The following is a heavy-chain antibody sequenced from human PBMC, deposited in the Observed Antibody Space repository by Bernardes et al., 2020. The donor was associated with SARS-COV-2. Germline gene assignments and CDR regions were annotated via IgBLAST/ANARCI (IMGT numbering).Heavy chain of an antibody. J-gene: IGHJ4*02. D-gene: IGHD1-26*01. CDR2: IHYSGRT. CDR3: ARSGRHYSPY. Sequence: SETLSLTCTVSGDSISSTSYYWGWIRQPPGKGLEWIGSIHYSGRTYYNPSVKSRVTVSVDTSKNQFSLRLSSVTAADTAVYYCARSGRHYSPYWGQGTLVTVSS. V-gene: IGHV4-39*01. CDR1: GDSISSTSYY.